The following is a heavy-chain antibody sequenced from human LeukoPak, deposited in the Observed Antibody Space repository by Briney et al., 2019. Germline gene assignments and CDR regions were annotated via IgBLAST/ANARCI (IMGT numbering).Heavy chain of an antibody. J-gene: IGHJ4*02. CDR2: IILSGGST. V-gene: IGHV1-46*02. CDR1: GNILNAYS. Sequence: ASVKVSCKASGNILNAYSIHWVRQAPGQGLEWMGMIILSGGSTNYAQRFQGRLTLTRDTSTGTVYMELSSLRAEDTSIFYCATLGSYSSGWPVDYWGQGTLVTVSS. CDR3: ATLGSYSSGWPVDY. D-gene: IGHD6-19*01.